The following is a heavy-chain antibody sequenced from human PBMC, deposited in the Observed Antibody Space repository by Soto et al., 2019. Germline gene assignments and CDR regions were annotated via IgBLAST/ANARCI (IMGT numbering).Heavy chain of an antibody. Sequence: QVQLVQSGAEVKEPGASVKVSCKASGYTFTSYDINWVRQATGQGIEWMGWMNPNSGNTGYAQKLQGRVTMTRNTSISTAYMELSSLRSEDTAVYYWARENPSYGMDVWGQGTTVTVSS. CDR2: MNPNSGNT. J-gene: IGHJ6*02. CDR3: ARENPSYGMDV. CDR1: GYTFTSYD. V-gene: IGHV1-8*01.